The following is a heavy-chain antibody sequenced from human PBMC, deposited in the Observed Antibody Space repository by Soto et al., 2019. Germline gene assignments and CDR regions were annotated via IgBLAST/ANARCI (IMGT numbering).Heavy chain of an antibody. V-gene: IGHV3-21*01. CDR1: GYSFSSHN. J-gene: IGHJ5*02. Sequence: DVHLVESGGGLVKPGGSLRLSCATSGYSFSSHNIYWFRQAPGKGLEWVSSIGTSDTSMYYADSVKGRFTVSRDDAKKSVYLQMDSLRVEDTATYYCARELSARVRAYHWGQGTLVTVSS. CDR3: ARELSARVRAYH. CDR2: IGTSDTSM. D-gene: IGHD3-10*01.